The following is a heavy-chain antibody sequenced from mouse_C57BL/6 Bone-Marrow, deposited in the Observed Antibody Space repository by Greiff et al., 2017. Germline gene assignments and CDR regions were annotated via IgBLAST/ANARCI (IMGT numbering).Heavy chain of an antibody. CDR2: IDPETGGT. D-gene: IGHD6-5*01. V-gene: IGHV1-15*01. CDR3: TKGKPYPAY. Sequence: QVQLKESGAELVRPGASVTLSCKASGYTFTDYEMHWVKQTPVHGLEWIGAIDPETGGTAYNQKFKGKAILTADKSSSTAYMELRSLTAEASDVYYCTKGKPYPAYGGQGTLVTVSA. CDR1: GYTFTDYE. J-gene: IGHJ3*01.